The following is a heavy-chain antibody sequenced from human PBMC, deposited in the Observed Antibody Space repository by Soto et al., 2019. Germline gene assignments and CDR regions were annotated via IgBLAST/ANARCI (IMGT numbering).Heavy chain of an antibody. CDR1: GFTFSSYG. J-gene: IGHJ4*02. D-gene: IGHD3-10*01. CDR2: ISYDGSNK. Sequence: PGGSLRLSCAASGFTFSSYGMHWVRQAPGKGLEWVAVISYDGSNKYYADSVKGRFTISRDNSKNTLYLQMNSLRAEDTAVFSCAKEAHYYGSGSYFFASWAQGPLVTVSS. CDR3: AKEAHYYGSGSYFFAS. V-gene: IGHV3-30*18.